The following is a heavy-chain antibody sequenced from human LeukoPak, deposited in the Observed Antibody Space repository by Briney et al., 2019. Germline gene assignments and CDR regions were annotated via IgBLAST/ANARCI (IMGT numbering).Heavy chain of an antibody. CDR1: GGTFSSYA. CDR3: ASERLGYCSGGSCYSARWFDP. D-gene: IGHD2-15*01. J-gene: IGHJ5*02. Sequence: SVKVSCKASGGTFSSYAISWVRQAPGQGLEWVGGIIPIFSTANYAQKFQGRVTITADESTSTAYMELSSLRSEDTAVYYCASERLGYCSGGSCYSARWFDPWGQGTLVTVSS. V-gene: IGHV1-69*01. CDR2: IIPIFSTA.